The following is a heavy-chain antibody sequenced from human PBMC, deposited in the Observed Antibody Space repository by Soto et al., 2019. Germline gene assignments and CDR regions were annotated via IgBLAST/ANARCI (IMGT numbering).Heavy chain of an antibody. CDR2: VSYDGSNT. Sequence: GGSLRLSCAASGFPFSTYGMHWVRQAPGKGLEWMAIVSYDGSNTNYVDSVKGRFTVSRDNSKNTLYLQMNSLRAEDTAVYYCARDGFDYWGQGTLVTVSS. CDR1: GFPFSTYG. J-gene: IGHJ4*02. CDR3: ARDGFDY. V-gene: IGHV3-30*03.